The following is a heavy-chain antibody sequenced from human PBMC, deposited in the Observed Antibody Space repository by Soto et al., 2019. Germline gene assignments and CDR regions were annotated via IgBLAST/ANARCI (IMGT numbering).Heavy chain of an antibody. Sequence: ASVKVSCKASGYTFSSYAMHWVRQAPGQRLEWMGWINAGNGDTKYSQKLQGRVTITRDTSATTAYMELSSLRSEDTAVYYCARGSTGSAYSWFDSWAQGTLVTVS. V-gene: IGHV1-3*01. CDR2: INAGNGDT. J-gene: IGHJ5*01. CDR3: ARGSTGSAYSWFDS. CDR1: GYTFSSYA. D-gene: IGHD2-15*01.